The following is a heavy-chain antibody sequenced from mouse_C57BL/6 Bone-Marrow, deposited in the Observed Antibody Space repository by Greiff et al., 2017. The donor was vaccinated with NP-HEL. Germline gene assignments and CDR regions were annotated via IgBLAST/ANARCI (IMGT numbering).Heavy chain of an antibody. V-gene: IGHV1-81*01. Sequence: QVQLKESGAELARPGASVKLSCKASGYTFTSYGISWVKQRTGQGLEWIGEIYPRSGNTYYNEKFKGKATLTADKSSSTAYMELRSLTSEDSAVYFCARLTTVVDYYAMDYWGQGTSVTVSS. CDR3: ARLTTVVDYYAMDY. J-gene: IGHJ4*01. CDR1: GYTFTSYG. D-gene: IGHD1-1*01. CDR2: IYPRSGNT.